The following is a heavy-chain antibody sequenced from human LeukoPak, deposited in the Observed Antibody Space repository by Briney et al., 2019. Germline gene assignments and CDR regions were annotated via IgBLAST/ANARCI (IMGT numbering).Heavy chain of an antibody. CDR1: GGSISSSHYY. Sequence: PSETLPLTCTVSGGSISSSHYYWGWVRQPPGKGLEWIGSIYYSGNTYYNPSLKSRVTMSVDTSMNQFSLKLNSVTAADTAVYYCAGQRRVTGPNWFGPWGQGTLVTVSS. CDR2: IYYSGNT. V-gene: IGHV4-39*01. D-gene: IGHD2-8*01. J-gene: IGHJ5*02. CDR3: AGQRRVTGPNWFGP.